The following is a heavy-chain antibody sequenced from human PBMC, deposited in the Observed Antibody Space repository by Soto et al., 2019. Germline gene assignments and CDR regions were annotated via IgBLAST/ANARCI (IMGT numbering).Heavy chain of an antibody. Sequence: QVQLVQSGAEVKKPGASVKVSCKASGYNFASYALHWVRQAPGQRLEWMGWINAGNGNTKYSQTLQCRVTITRDTSASTVYMELSSLRSEDTAMYYCARDLDGRYYSEYFQHWGQGTPVTVSS. D-gene: IGHD1-26*01. CDR1: GYNFASYA. CDR2: INAGNGNT. J-gene: IGHJ1*01. CDR3: ARDLDGRYYSEYFQH. V-gene: IGHV1-3*01.